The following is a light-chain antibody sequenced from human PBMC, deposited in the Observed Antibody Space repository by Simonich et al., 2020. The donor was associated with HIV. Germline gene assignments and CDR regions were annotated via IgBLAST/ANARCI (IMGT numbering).Light chain of an antibody. J-gene: IGKJ5*01. CDR2: AAS. CDR1: QGISSY. CDR3: QQSYSTPIT. V-gene: IGKV1-9*01. Sequence: IQLTQSPSFLSASVGDRVTITCRASQGISSYLAWYQQKPGKAPKLLIYAASTLQMGVPSRFSGSGSGTEFTLTISSLQPEDFATHYCQQSYSTPITFGQGTRLEIK.